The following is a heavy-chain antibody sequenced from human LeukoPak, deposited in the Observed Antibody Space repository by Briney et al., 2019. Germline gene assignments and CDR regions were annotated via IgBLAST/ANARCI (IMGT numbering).Heavy chain of an antibody. CDR2: ITSSGGST. J-gene: IGHJ4*02. CDR1: GFTFNNYA. Sequence: GLSLRLFCAASGFTFNNYAMTWVRQAPGKGLEWVSTITSSGGSTYNADSVKGRFTISRDKSKNTLYLQMISLRVEDTAVYYCAKTYYSSGSYYQFEYWGQGTQVTVS. D-gene: IGHD3-10*01. CDR3: AKTYYSSGSYYQFEY. V-gene: IGHV3-23*01.